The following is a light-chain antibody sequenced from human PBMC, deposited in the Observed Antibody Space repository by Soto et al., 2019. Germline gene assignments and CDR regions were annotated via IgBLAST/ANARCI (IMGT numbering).Light chain of an antibody. J-gene: IGLJ1*01. CDR3: GSYTSSSNYV. V-gene: IGLV2-14*01. CDR1: IHYDF. CDR2: EVS. Sequence: QSVLAQPASVSGSPGQSITTSCTGYIHYDFVSWYQQHPGTAPKLVIYEVSNRPSGTSDRFSGSKSGHTASLTISGLQTEDEAVYYCGSYTSSSNYVFXTGTKGTVL.